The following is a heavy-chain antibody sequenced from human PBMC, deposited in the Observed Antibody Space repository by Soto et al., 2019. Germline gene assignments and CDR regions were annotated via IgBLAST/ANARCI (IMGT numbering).Heavy chain of an antibody. CDR3: AKAPQDY. Sequence: LXLSCAAPVFTFNDYGMSWVRQAPWKGLEWVSAISGSGGGTYYADSVKGRFTISRDISKNTLYLQMNSLRAEDTAVYYCAKAPQDYWGQGTLVTVSS. CDR2: ISGSGGGT. CDR1: VFTFNDYG. J-gene: IGHJ4*02. V-gene: IGHV3-23*01.